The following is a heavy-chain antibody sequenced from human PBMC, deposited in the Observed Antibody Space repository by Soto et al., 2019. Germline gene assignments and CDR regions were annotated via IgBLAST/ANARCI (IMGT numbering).Heavy chain of an antibody. Sequence: QVQLVQSGAEVKKPGSSVKVSCKASGGTFSTYTITWVRQAPGQGLEWMGRIIPIIGIINYAQKFQGRVTITADKLTGTAYMELNRLRSDDTAVYYCAGDPDSHYNDSHASSYPWGQGTLVTVSS. D-gene: IGHD3-22*01. J-gene: IGHJ5*02. CDR1: GGTFSTYT. CDR2: IIPIIGII. CDR3: AGDPDSHYNDSHASSYP. V-gene: IGHV1-69*08.